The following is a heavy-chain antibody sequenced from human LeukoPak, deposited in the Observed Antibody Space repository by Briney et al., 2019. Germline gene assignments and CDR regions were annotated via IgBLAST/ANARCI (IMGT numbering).Heavy chain of an antibody. D-gene: IGHD6-13*01. CDR2: IHPNSGGT. CDR1: GYTFTGYY. CDR3: VRGRKRYVGVAAADFDY. V-gene: IGHV1-2*04. J-gene: IGHJ4*02. Sequence: ASVKVSCKASGYTFTGYYMHWVRQAPGQGLEWMGWIHPNSGGTNYAQKFQGWVTMTRDTSISTAYMELSRLRSEDTAVYYCVRGRKRYVGVAAADFDYWGQGILVTVSS.